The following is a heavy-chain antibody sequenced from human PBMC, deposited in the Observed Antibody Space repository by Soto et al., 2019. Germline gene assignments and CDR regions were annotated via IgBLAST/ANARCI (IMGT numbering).Heavy chain of an antibody. CDR2: IWYDGSSK. CDR1: GFTFSTYG. J-gene: IGHJ4*02. Sequence: QVQLVESGGGVVQPGRSLRLSCAASGFTFSTYGMHWVRQAPGKGLEWVAVIWYDGSSKYYADSVKGRFTISRDNSKNTLYLQMNSLRAEDTAVYYCARDGRSYCGGDCYNDYWGQGTLVTVSS. V-gene: IGHV3-33*01. CDR3: ARDGRSYCGGDCYNDY. D-gene: IGHD2-21*02.